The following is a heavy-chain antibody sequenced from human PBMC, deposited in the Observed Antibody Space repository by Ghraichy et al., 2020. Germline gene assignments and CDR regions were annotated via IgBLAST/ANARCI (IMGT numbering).Heavy chain of an antibody. CDR1: GFTFSIYS. J-gene: IGHJ6*03. CDR3: PRNRASLDV. D-gene: IGHD2/OR15-2a*01. CDR2: INPDGSEK. Sequence: GGSLRLSCAASGFTFSIYSMRWVRQAPGKGLEWVANINPDGSEKYYVDSVKGRFTMSRDNAKNSVSLQMNSLRAEDTAVYYCPRNRASLDVWGKGTTVTVSS. V-gene: IGHV3-7*03.